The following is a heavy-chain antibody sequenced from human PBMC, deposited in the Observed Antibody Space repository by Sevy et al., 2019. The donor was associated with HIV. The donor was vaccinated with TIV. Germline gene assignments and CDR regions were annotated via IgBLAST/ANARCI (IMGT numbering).Heavy chain of an antibody. J-gene: IGHJ4*02. CDR3: AADYGGNSEFGDY. D-gene: IGHD2-21*02. CDR2: ISSSSSTI. CDR1: GFTFSSYS. Sequence: GGSLRLSCAASGFTFSSYSMNWDRQAPGKGLEWVSYISSSSSTIYYAHSVKGRFTISRDNAKNPLYLQMNSLRAEDTAVYYCAADYGGNSEFGDYWGQGTLVTVSS. V-gene: IGHV3-48*01.